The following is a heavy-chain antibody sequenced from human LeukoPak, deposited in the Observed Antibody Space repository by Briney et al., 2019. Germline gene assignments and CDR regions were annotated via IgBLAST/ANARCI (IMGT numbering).Heavy chain of an antibody. D-gene: IGHD3-22*01. V-gene: IGHV4-39*01. Sequence: SETLSLTCTVSGGSIDSGPYFWGWMRQPPGECLEWVGSFFYSGATYYNPSLKGRVAVSVDSSKKQFSRKLNSVTAADTAVYFCARHGHRLEYDSPGVDSWGQGTLVTVSS. CDR2: FFYSGAT. CDR1: GGSIDSGPYF. CDR3: ARHGHRLEYDSPGVDS. J-gene: IGHJ4*02.